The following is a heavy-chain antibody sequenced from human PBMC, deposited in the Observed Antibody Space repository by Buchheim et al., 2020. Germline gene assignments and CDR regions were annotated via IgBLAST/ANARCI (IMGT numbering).Heavy chain of an antibody. CDR2: IKSKTDGGTT. Sequence: EVQLVESGGGLVKPGGSLRLSCAASGFTFSNAWMSWVRQAPGKGLEWVGRIKSKTDGGTTDYAAPGKGRFTISRDDSKNKVYLQMNSLKTEDTAVYYCTTDYLRMVRGVMGDYWGQGTL. V-gene: IGHV3-15*01. J-gene: IGHJ4*02. CDR1: GFTFSNAW. CDR3: TTDYLRMVRGVMGDY. D-gene: IGHD3-10*01.